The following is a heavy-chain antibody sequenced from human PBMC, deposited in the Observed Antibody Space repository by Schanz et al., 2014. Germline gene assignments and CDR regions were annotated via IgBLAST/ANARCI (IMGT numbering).Heavy chain of an antibody. Sequence: EVQLLESGGGLLQPGGSLRLSCAASGFNFSSYSLNWVRQAPGKGLEWVSSISYGTSYIYYAESVKGRFTISRDNAKNSLYLQMNGLRAEDTAVYYCARDLPRTFLFDYWGQGTLVTVSS. J-gene: IGHJ4*02. CDR1: GFNFSSYS. CDR3: ARDLPRTFLFDY. CDR2: ISYGTSYI. V-gene: IGHV3-21*02.